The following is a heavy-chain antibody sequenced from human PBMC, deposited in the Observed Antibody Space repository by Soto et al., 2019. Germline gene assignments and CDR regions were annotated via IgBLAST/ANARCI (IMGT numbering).Heavy chain of an antibody. CDR1: GYSITSYW. CDR3: ARRQTYCSIGNCYARY. Sequence: LGESLKISCKGSGYSITSYWIGWVRQMPGKGLEWIGIIYPGDSYTRYSPSFQGQVTISADNSISAAYLQWNSLKASDTAMYYCARRQTYCSIGNCYARYWGQGTLVTVSS. CDR2: IYPGDSYT. V-gene: IGHV5-51*01. D-gene: IGHD2-2*01. J-gene: IGHJ4*02.